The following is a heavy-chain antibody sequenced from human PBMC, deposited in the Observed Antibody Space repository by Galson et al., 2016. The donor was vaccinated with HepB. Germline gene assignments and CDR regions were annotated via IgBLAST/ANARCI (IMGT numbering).Heavy chain of an antibody. CDR3: VGHTSSYLLHY. CDR1: GFSSGFTFSSYW. Sequence: SLRLSCAASGFSSGFTFSSYWLHWVRQAPGKGLVWVSRINGDGSLTNYADSVKGRFTISRDNAKNTLYLQMDSLRAEDTAVYYCVGHTSSYLLHYWGQGTPVTVSS. V-gene: IGHV3-74*01. D-gene: IGHD1-26*01. CDR2: INGDGSLT. J-gene: IGHJ4*02.